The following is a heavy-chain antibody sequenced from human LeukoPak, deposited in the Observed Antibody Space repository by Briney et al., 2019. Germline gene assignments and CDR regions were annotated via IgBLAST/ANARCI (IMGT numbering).Heavy chain of an antibody. J-gene: IGHJ3*02. CDR3: ARGRADIVVVPADPPDAFDI. D-gene: IGHD2-2*01. CDR1: GGTFSSYA. Sequence: SVKVSCKASGGTFSSYAISWVRQAPGQGLEWMGGIIPIFGTANYAQKFQGRVTITTDESTSTAYMELSSLRSEDTAVYYCARGRADIVVVPADPPDAFDIWGQGTMVTVSS. CDR2: IIPIFGTA. V-gene: IGHV1-69*05.